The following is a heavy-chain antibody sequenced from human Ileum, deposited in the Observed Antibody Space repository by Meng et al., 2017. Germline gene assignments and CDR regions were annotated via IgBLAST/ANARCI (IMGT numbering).Heavy chain of an antibody. J-gene: IGHJ4*02. CDR2: IFYTGAT. CDR3: VSERRRSYFFDY. Sequence: QLQLQESGPGLVKPSQTLYLNCTVSGGSITSGDYYWSWIRQPPGKGLEWIGYIFYTGATYSNPSLKSRVTVSLDTSKSQFSLKLSSVTAADTAIYYCVSERRRSYFFDYWGQGTLVTVSS. V-gene: IGHV4-30-4*01. CDR1: GGSITSGDYY.